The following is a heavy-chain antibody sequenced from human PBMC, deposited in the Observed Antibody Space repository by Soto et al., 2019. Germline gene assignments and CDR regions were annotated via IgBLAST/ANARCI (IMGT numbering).Heavy chain of an antibody. Sequence: QVQLVQSGAEVKKPGASVKVSCEGSGYTFIDYYMHWVRQAPGQGFEWMGRISPKSGGTNYAQKFQGRVTMTWDTSLNSAYMELSSLMSEDTAVYYCARPPGYISDWYYFDLWGQGTLVTVSS. D-gene: IGHD6-19*01. CDR2: ISPKSGGT. CDR1: GYTFIDYY. CDR3: ARPPGYISDWYYFDL. J-gene: IGHJ4*02. V-gene: IGHV1-2*02.